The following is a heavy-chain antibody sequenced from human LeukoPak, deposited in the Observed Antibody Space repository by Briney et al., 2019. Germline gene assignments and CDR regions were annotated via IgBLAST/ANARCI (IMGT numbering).Heavy chain of an antibody. Sequence: GGSLRLSCAASGFTFSSCSMNWVRQAPGKGLEWVSYISSSSSTIYYTDSVKGRFTISRDNAKNSLYLQMNSLRAEDTAVYYCARDSAYSSTWYYAFDIWGQGTMVTVSS. CDR3: ARDSAYSSTWYYAFDI. J-gene: IGHJ3*02. CDR2: ISSSSSTI. V-gene: IGHV3-48*04. D-gene: IGHD6-13*01. CDR1: GFTFSSCS.